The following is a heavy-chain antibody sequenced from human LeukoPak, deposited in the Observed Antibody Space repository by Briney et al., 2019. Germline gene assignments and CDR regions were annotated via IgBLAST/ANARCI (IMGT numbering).Heavy chain of an antibody. CDR1: GLTFSSSW. J-gene: IGHJ4*02. Sequence: PGGSLRLSCAASGLTFSSSWMHWVRQAPGKGLVWVSRISNVGSSTNYADSVKGRFTISRDNAKNTLYLQMNSLRAEDTAVYYCARERAVDYWGQGTLVTVSS. CDR2: ISNVGSST. CDR3: ARERAVDY. V-gene: IGHV3-74*01.